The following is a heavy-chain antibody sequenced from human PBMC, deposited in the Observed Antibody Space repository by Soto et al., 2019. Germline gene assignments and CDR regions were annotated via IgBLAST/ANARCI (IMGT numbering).Heavy chain of an antibody. D-gene: IGHD5-18*01. CDR2: IYSTENT. Sequence: SETLSLTCTVSGGSVSSNSYSWGWIRQSPGKGLEWIGIIYSTENTYYHPSLLSRVTISADTSKNEVSLKVSSVTAADTAVYYCARDHPHSYGVYYFDYWGQGTLVT. CDR3: ARDHPHSYGVYYFDY. J-gene: IGHJ4*02. CDR1: GGSVSSNSYS. V-gene: IGHV4-39*02.